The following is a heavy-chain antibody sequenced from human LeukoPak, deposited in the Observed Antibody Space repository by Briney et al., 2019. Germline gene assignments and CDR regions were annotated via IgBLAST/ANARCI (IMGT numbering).Heavy chain of an antibody. V-gene: IGHV4-4*07. CDR2: IYTSGST. CDR3: VRDRIFGVFDY. J-gene: IGHJ4*02. Sequence: SETLSLTCTVSGGSINNYYWGWIRQPAGKGLEWLGRIYTSGSTNYNPSLKSRVTMSVDTSKSQFSLKLSSVTAADTAVYYCVRDRIFGVFDYWGQGTLVTVSS. D-gene: IGHD3-3*02. CDR1: GGSINNYY.